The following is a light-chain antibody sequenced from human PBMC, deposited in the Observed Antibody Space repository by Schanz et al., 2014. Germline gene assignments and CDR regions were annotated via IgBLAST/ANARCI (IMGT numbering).Light chain of an antibody. CDR1: SSDVGAYNY. J-gene: IGLJ3*02. CDR3: QSYDMRLSGSRV. CDR2: DVS. Sequence: QSALTQPRSVSGSPGQSVTISCPGTSSDVGAYNYVSWYQQHPGKAPKLMIYDVSKRPSGVPDRFSGSKSGNTASLTISGLQADDEADYYCQSYDMRLSGSRVFGGGTKLTVL. V-gene: IGLV2-11*01.